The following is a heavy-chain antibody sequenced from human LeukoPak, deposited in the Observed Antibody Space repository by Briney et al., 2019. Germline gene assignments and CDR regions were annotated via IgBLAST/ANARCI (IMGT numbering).Heavy chain of an antibody. Sequence: PGGSLRLSCAASGFTFSGYWMSWVRQAPGKGLEWVASVKQDGSEKYYVDSVKGRFTISRDNAKNSLYLLMNSLRAEDTAVYYCARDSDSRIWNGLFDYWGQGTLVTVSS. CDR2: VKQDGSEK. CDR1: GFTFSGYW. V-gene: IGHV3-7*01. D-gene: IGHD6-13*01. CDR3: ARDSDSRIWNGLFDY. J-gene: IGHJ4*02.